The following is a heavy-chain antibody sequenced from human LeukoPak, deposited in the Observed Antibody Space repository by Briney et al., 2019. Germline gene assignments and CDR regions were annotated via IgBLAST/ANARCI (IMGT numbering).Heavy chain of an antibody. V-gene: IGHV3-20*04. CDR1: GFTFPDYG. Sequence: GGSLRLSCAASGFTFPDYGMNWVRQVPGKGLEWVSGINWDASSTNHADSVKGRFTISRDNAKNSLYLQTNTLRAEDTALYYCARDFKYCTGGVCYFTAVADYWGQGTLVTVSS. J-gene: IGHJ4*02. D-gene: IGHD2-8*02. CDR2: INWDASST. CDR3: ARDFKYCTGGVCYFTAVADY.